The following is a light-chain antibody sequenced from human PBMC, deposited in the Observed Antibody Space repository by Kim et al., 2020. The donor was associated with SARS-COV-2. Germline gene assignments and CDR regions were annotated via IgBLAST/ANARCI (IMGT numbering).Light chain of an antibody. J-gene: IGKJ2*01. V-gene: IGKV3-20*01. CDR3: HQYATSPFT. CDR1: QTISSNY. Sequence: EIVLTQSPDTLSLSPGERATLSCWASQTISSNYLALYQQTPGQAPRLLIYGASNRGTGIPERFSGSGSGTDFTLTISRLEPEDFAVYHCHQYATSPFTLGRETKLHI. CDR2: GAS.